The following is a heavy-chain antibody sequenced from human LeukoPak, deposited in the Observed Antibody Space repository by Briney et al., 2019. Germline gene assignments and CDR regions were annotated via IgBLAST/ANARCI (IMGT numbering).Heavy chain of an antibody. CDR2: IYSGGGT. J-gene: IGHJ4*02. Sequence: PGGSLRLSCAASGFTVSSNYMSWVRQAPGKGLEWVSVIYSGGGTYYADSVKGRFTISRDNSKNTLYLQMNSLRAEDTAVYYCARDGDRYDSSGYSDYWGQGTLVTVSS. CDR3: ARDGDRYDSSGYSDY. V-gene: IGHV3-66*01. D-gene: IGHD3-22*01. CDR1: GFTVSSNY.